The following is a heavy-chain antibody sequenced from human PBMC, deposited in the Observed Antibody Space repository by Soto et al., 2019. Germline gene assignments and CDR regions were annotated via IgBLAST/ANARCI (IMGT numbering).Heavy chain of an antibody. Sequence: SETLCLTYTVSGASISRDYWSWIRQSPGKGLEWIGYLYNTGSTIYNPSLKSRVTISVDTSKNQFSLKMNSVTAADTAVYYCARDLWGYCGVGCYPLDVWGQGTTVT. J-gene: IGHJ6*02. CDR1: GASISRDY. V-gene: IGHV4-59*01. CDR3: ARDLWGYCGVGCYPLDV. D-gene: IGHD2-21*02. CDR2: LYNTGST.